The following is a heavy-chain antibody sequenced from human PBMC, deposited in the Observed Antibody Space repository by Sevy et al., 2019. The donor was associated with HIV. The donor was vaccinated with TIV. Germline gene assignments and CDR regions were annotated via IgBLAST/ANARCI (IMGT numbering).Heavy chain of an antibody. V-gene: IGHV3-21*01. CDR3: ARDPEYYDSSGYYPDAFDI. J-gene: IGHJ3*02. CDR2: ISSSSSYI. D-gene: IGHD3-22*01. Sequence: GGSLRLSCAASGFTFSSYSMNWVRQAPGKGLEWVSSISSSSSYIYYADSVKGRFTISRDNAKNSLYLQMNSLRAEDKAVYYCARDPEYYDSSGYYPDAFDIWGQGTMVTVSS. CDR1: GFTFSSYS.